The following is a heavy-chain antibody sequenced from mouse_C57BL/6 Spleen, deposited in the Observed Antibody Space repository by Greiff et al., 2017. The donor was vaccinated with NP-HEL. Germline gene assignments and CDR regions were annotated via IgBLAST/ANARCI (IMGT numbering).Heavy chain of an antibody. CDR3: ARRRGHDYDGGFDY. D-gene: IGHD2-4*01. CDR2: IYWDDDK. CDR1: GFSLSTSGMG. Sequence: QVTLKESGPGILQSSQTLSLTCSFSGFSLSTSGMGVIWIRQPSGMGLEWLAHIYWDDDKRYNPSLKSRPTIFKDTSRNQVFLQITSVDTADTDTYDCARRRGHDYDGGFDYWGQGTTLTVSS. V-gene: IGHV8-12*01. J-gene: IGHJ2*01.